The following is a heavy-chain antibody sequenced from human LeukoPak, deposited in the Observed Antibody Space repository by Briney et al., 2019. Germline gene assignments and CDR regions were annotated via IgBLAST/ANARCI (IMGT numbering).Heavy chain of an antibody. CDR2: ISAYNGNT. CDR3: ARDGWQQLVRVWFDP. V-gene: IGHV1-18*01. D-gene: IGHD6-13*01. CDR1: GYTFTSYG. Sequence: ASVKVSCKASGYTFTSYGISWVRQAPGQGLEWMGWISAYNGNTNYAQKLQGRVTMTTDTPTSTAYMELRSLRSDDTAVYYCARDGWQQLVRVWFDPWGQGTLVTVSS. J-gene: IGHJ5*02.